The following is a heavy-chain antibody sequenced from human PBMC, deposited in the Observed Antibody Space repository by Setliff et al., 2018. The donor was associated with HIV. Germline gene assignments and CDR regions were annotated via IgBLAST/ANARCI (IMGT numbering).Heavy chain of an antibody. J-gene: IGHJ4*02. CDR1: GYTFTSYG. CDR2: ISTYNGNT. Sequence: ASVKVSCKASGYTFTSYGITWVRQAPGQGLEWMGWISTYNGNTDYAQKLQGRVTMTTDTSTSTAYMELRNLTSDDTAIYYCARGVVVVPTAMSDYWGRGTLVTVSS. V-gene: IGHV1-18*01. CDR3: ARGVVVVPTAMSDY. D-gene: IGHD2-2*01.